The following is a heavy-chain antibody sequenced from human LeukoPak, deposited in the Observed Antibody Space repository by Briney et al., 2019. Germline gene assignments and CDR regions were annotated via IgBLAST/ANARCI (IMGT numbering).Heavy chain of an antibody. V-gene: IGHV3-23*01. D-gene: IGHD3-22*01. J-gene: IGHJ4*02. CDR2: ISGSGGST. CDR3: AKDLYYYDSSTPLGY. Sequence: GSLRLSCAASGFTFSSYAMSWVRQAPGKGLEWVSAISGSGGSTYYADSVKGRFTISRDNSKNTLYLQMNSLRAEDTAVYYCAKDLYYYDSSTPLGYWGQGTLVTVSS. CDR1: GFTFSSYA.